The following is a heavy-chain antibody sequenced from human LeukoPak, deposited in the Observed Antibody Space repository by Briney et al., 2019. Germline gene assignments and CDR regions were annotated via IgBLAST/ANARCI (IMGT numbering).Heavy chain of an antibody. CDR1: GFPFSSYS. D-gene: IGHD5-18*01. Sequence: NSGGSLRLSCAASGFPFSSYSMTWVRQAPGKGLEWIGEINHSGSTNYNPSLKSRVTISVDTSKNQFSLKLSSVTAADTAVYYCARGRGYSYVDYWGQGTLVTVSS. V-gene: IGHV4-34*01. J-gene: IGHJ4*02. CDR3: ARGRGYSYVDY. CDR2: INHSGST.